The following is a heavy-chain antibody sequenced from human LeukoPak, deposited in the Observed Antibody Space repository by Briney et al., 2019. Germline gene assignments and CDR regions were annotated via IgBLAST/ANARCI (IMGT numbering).Heavy chain of an antibody. CDR1: GGSISSGYY. V-gene: IGHV4-38-2*02. Sequence: SETLSLTCTVSGGSISSGYYWGWIRQPPGKGLEWIGSIYHSGSTYYNPSLKSRVTISVDTSKNQFSLKLSSVTAADTAVYYCARDESGYVWGSYRLDYWGQGTLVTVSS. CDR3: ARDESGYVWGSYRLDY. J-gene: IGHJ4*02. CDR2: IYHSGST. D-gene: IGHD3-16*02.